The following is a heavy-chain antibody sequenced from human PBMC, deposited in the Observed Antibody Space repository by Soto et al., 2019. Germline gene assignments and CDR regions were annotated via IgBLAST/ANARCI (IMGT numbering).Heavy chain of an antibody. CDR1: GGSISSYY. CDR3: ARGLGYCSGGSCYDWFDY. J-gene: IGHJ4*02. V-gene: IGHV4-59*01. D-gene: IGHD2-15*01. Sequence: SETLSLTCTVSGGSISSYYWSWIRQPPGKGLEWIGYIYYSGSTNYNPSLKSRVTTSVDTSKNRFSLKLSSVTAADTAVYYCARGLGYCSGGSCYDWFDYWGQGTLVTVSS. CDR2: IYYSGST.